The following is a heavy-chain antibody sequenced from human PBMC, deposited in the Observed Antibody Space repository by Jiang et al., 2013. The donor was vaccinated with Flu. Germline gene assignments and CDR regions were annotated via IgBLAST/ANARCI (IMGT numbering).Heavy chain of an antibody. CDR3: AREMELVVATIRGTLRNYFDY. Sequence: TCAISGDSVSSNSAAWNWIRQSPSRGLEWLGRTYYRSKWYNDYAVSVKSRITINPDTSKNQFSLQLNSVTPEDTAVYYCAREMELVVATIRGTLRNYFDYWGQGTLVTVSS. CDR2: TYYRSKWYN. CDR1: GDSVSSNSAA. J-gene: IGHJ4*02. D-gene: IGHD5-12*01. V-gene: IGHV6-1*01.